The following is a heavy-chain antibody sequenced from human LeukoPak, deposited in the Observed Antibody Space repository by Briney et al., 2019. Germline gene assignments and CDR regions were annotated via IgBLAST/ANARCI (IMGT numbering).Heavy chain of an antibody. CDR3: ARDQNDCSGGSCYSGGGAFDI. CDR2: ISSSGSII. J-gene: IGHJ3*02. V-gene: IGHV3-48*03. Sequence: GGSLRLSCAVSGFTFSSYEMNWVRQAPGKGLEWVSYISSSGSIIYFADSVKGRFTISRDNAKNSLYLQMKSLRAEDTAVYYCARDQNDCSGGSCYSGGGAFDIWGQGTMVTVSS. D-gene: IGHD2-15*01. CDR1: GFTFSSYE.